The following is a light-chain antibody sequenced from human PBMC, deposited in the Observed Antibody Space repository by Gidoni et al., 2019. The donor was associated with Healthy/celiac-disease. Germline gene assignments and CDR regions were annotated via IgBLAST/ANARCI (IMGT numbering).Light chain of an antibody. Sequence: QSALTQPASVSGSPGQSSTIHCTGTSSDVGGYNYVSWYQQHPGKAPKLMVYDVSNRPSGVSNRFSGSKSGNTASLTISGLQAEDEADYYCSSYTSSSPVVFGGGTKLTVL. V-gene: IGLV2-14*03. CDR3: SSYTSSSPVV. CDR1: SSDVGGYNY. J-gene: IGLJ2*01. CDR2: DVS.